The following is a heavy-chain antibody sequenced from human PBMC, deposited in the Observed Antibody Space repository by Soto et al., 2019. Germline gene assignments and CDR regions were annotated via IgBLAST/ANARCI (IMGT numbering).Heavy chain of an antibody. V-gene: IGHV1-46*01. Sequence: GASVKVSCKASGYTFTSYYMHWVRQAPGQGLEWMGIINPSGGSTSYAQKLQGRVTMTRDTSTSTVYMELSSLRSEDTAVYYCARVTPVKKWQWLVPFDYWGQGTLVTVSS. CDR1: GYTFTSYY. CDR3: ARVTPVKKWQWLVPFDY. J-gene: IGHJ4*02. D-gene: IGHD6-19*01. CDR2: INPSGGST.